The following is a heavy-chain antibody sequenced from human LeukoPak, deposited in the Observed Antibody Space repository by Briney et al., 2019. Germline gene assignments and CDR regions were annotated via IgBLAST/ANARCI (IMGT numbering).Heavy chain of an antibody. CDR2: TYYRSKWYN. CDR3: ARDTGTAVSTFDI. Sequence: SQTLSLTCAISGDSVSSNSAVWNWLRQSPSRGLEWLGRTYYRSKWYNDYAVSVKSRITVNPDTSKNQFSLQLNSVTPEDTAVYYCARDTGTAVSTFDIWGQGTIVTVSS. V-gene: IGHV6-1*01. J-gene: IGHJ3*02. CDR1: GDSVSSNSAV. D-gene: IGHD4-17*01.